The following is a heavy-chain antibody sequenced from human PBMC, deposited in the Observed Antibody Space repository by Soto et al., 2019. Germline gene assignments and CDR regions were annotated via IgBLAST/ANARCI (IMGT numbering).Heavy chain of an antibody. CDR3: GRVVIKMAIQSLGS. J-gene: IGHJ4*02. Sequence: SETLSLTCAVYGGSLSGYYWTWIRQPPGKGLEWIGEVNPGGITNYSPSVKSRLKISLDTSKKEVSLEMTSATTTDTAVYYCGRVVIKMAIQSLGSWGPGKLVPFSS. CDR1: GGSLSGYY. V-gene: IGHV4-34*01. CDR2: VNPGGIT.